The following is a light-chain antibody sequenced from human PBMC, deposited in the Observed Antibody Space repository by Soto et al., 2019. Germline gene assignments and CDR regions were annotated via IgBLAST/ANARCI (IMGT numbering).Light chain of an antibody. CDR3: CSYAGNPYV. CDR2: EGS. V-gene: IGLV2-23*01. J-gene: IGLJ1*01. CDR1: SSDVGSYNS. Sequence: SVLXQPASVSGSPGQSIAISCTGTSSDVGSYNSVSWYQQHPGKAPKLMIYEGSKRPSGVSDRFSGSKSGNTASLTISGLQAEDEADYYCCSYAGNPYVFGTGTKVTVL.